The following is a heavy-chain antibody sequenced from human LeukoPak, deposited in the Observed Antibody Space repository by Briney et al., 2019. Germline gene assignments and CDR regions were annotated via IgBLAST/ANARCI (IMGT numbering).Heavy chain of an antibody. D-gene: IGHD6-13*01. CDR1: GYSISSGYY. CDR3: ARTSDSSSWYDY. J-gene: IGHJ4*02. CDR2: IYHSGST. V-gene: IGHV4-38-2*02. Sequence: KTSETLSLTCTVSGYSISSGYYWGWIRQPPGKGLEWIGSIYHSGSTYYNPSLKSRVTISVDTSKNQFSLKLSSVTAADTAVYYCARTSDSSSWYDYWGQGTLVTVSS.